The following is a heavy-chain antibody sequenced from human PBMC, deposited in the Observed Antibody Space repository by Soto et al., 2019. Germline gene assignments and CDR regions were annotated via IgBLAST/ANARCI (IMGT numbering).Heavy chain of an antibody. CDR2: IKQDGSEK. Sequence: GGSLRLSCAASGFTFSSYWMSWVRQAPGKGLEWVASIKQDGSEKYYVDSVKGRFTISRDNAKNSLYLQMNSLRAEDTAVYYCASLAPKVTGDYYYYYGMDVWGQGTTVTVSS. J-gene: IGHJ6*02. V-gene: IGHV3-7*05. CDR1: GFTFSSYW. D-gene: IGHD2-21*02. CDR3: ASLAPKVTGDYYYYYGMDV.